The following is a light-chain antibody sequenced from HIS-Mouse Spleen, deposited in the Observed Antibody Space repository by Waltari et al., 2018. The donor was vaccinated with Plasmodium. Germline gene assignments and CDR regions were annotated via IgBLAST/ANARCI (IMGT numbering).Light chain of an antibody. V-gene: IGKV2-28*01. CDR2: LGC. CDR1: QSLLHINGYNY. J-gene: IGKJ2*01. CDR3: MQALQTPRYT. Sequence: DIVMTQSPLSLPVTPGEPASISCRSSQSLLHINGYNYLDWYRQKPGQCQQLLIYLGCNRASGVPDRFSGSGSGTDCTLKISRVEAEDVGVYYCMQALQTPRYTFGQGTKLEIK.